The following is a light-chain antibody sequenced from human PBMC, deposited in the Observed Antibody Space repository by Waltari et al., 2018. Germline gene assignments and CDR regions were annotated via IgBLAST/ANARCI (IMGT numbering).Light chain of an antibody. Sequence: DRVTNPCRASLSSSNWLAWYQQKPGKAPKRLIYKASTLESGVPSRFSGSGSGTEFTLTISSLQPDDFATYYCQQYNSYSLLTFGGGTKVEIK. CDR2: KAS. V-gene: IGKV1-5*03. J-gene: IGKJ4*01. CDR1: LSSSNW. CDR3: QQYNSYSLLT.